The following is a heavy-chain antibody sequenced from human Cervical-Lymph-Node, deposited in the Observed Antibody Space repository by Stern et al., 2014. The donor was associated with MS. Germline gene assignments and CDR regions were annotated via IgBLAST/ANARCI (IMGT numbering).Heavy chain of an antibody. CDR2: ISSSSSYI. J-gene: IGHJ4*02. D-gene: IGHD3-22*01. Sequence: VQLEESGGGLVKPGGSLRLSCAASGFTFSSYSMNWVRQAPGKGLEWVSSISSSSSYIYYADSVKGRFTISRDNAKNSLYLQMNSLRAEDTAVYYCARDQHGDYYDSSGYYDAPIDYWGQGTLVTVSS. CDR3: ARDQHGDYYDSSGYYDAPIDY. CDR1: GFTFSSYS. V-gene: IGHV3-21*01.